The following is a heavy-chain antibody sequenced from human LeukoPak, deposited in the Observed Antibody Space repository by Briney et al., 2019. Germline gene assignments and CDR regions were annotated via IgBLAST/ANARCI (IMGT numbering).Heavy chain of an antibody. V-gene: IGHV4-34*01. Sequence: SETLSLTCAVYGGSFSGYYWSWIRQPPGKGLEWIGEINHSRSTNYNPSLKSRVTISVDTSKNQFSLKLSSVTAADTAVYYCARVIPMVRGVSTWGQGTLVTVSS. CDR1: GGSFSGYY. D-gene: IGHD3-10*01. CDR2: INHSRST. CDR3: ARVIPMVRGVST. J-gene: IGHJ5*01.